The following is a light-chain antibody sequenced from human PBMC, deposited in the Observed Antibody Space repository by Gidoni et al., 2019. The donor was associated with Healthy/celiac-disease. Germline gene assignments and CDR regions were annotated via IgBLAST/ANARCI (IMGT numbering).Light chain of an antibody. CDR2: AAS. Sequence: DIQLTQSPSFLSASVGDRVTITCWASQGISSYLAWYQQKPWKAPKLLIYAASTLQSGVPSRFSGSGSGTEFTLTSSSLQPEDFATYYCQQLNSYPGSFXXXTKLEIK. CDR1: QGISSY. CDR3: QQLNSYPGS. J-gene: IGKJ2*04. V-gene: IGKV1-9*01.